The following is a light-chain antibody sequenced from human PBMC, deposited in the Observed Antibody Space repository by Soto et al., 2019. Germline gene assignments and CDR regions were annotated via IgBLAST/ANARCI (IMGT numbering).Light chain of an antibody. CDR1: QSLVYSDGNTY. J-gene: IGKJ4*01. Sequence: DVVMTQSPLSLPVTLGRPASISCRSSQSLVYSDGNTYLNWFHQRPGQSPRRLIYKASNRDSGVPDRFSGSGSGTDFTLKISRVEAEDVGVYYCMQGTYWPRLTFGGGTKVEIK. V-gene: IGKV2-30*01. CDR3: MQGTYWPRLT. CDR2: KAS.